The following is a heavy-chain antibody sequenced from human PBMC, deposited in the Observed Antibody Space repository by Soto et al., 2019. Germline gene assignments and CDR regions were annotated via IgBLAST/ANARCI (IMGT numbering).Heavy chain of an antibody. CDR3: ANAYGGTIWTNDAFDV. CDR2: IYWDDDK. V-gene: IGHV2-5*02. Sequence: QITLTESGPTLVKPTQTLTLTCTFSGFSLSADGVGVAWIRQPPGKALEWLALIYWDDDKRYSPSLKNRRTSTTDTSKNHVVLTLTNMDPLDTATYYCANAYGGTIWTNDAFDVWGHGTVVTVS. J-gene: IGHJ3*01. CDR1: GFSLSADGVG. D-gene: IGHD2-21*01.